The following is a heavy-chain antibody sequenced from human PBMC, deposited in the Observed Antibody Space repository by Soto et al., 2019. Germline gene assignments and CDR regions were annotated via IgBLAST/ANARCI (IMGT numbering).Heavy chain of an antibody. Sequence: SETLCLTCPVSGGSGSSYDWGWIRQSPGKGLEWIGYIYYSGSTKYKPSLKSRVTISVDTSKNQFSLKVSSATAADTAVYYCARHSNRNYGLYYFDYWGLGALVTVSS. J-gene: IGHJ4*02. D-gene: IGHD4-4*01. CDR2: IYYSGST. CDR3: ARHSNRNYGLYYFDY. CDR1: GGSGSSYD. V-gene: IGHV4-59*08.